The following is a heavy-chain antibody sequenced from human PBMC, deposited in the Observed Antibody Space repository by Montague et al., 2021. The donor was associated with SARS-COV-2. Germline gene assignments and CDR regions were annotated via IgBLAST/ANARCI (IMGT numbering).Heavy chain of an antibody. Sequence: SETLSLTCAVYGASFSGYHWTWSRQPPGRGREGRGVVIHSGKTSYYPSLQRRLTISVYTYKKKFSLRLSSVTAADTAVYFCAKGSHIYEARRLGSEWFDPWGQGTLVTVSS. J-gene: IGHJ5*02. CDR2: VIHSGKT. D-gene: IGHD3-16*01. V-gene: IGHV4-34*01. CDR3: AKGSHIYEARRLGSEWFDP. CDR1: GASFSGYH.